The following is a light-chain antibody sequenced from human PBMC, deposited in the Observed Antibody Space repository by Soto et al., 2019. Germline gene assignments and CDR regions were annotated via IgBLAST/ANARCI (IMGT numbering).Light chain of an antibody. J-gene: IGKJ1*01. Sequence: DIQLTQSPSFLSASVGDRVTITCRASQGISSYLAWYQQKPGKAPNLLSYAASTLQSGVPSRFSSSGSGTEFTLTISSLQPEDFTTYYCQQLNSYPRTFGQGTKVEIK. CDR2: AAS. V-gene: IGKV1-9*01. CDR1: QGISSY. CDR3: QQLNSYPRT.